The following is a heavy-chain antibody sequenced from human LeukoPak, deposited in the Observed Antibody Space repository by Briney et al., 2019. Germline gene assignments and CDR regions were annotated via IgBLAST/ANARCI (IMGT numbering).Heavy chain of an antibody. Sequence: GRSLRLSCAASGFTFSTYGTHWVRQSPGKGLEWVAVISYDGSYKEYADSVKGRFTISRDNSKNTLYLQMNSLRAEDTAVYYCAKMLNTGHAHAALDHWGQGTLVTVSS. J-gene: IGHJ4*02. V-gene: IGHV3-30*18. CDR1: GFTFSTYG. CDR3: AKMLNTGHAHAALDH. D-gene: IGHD2-8*02. CDR2: ISYDGSYK.